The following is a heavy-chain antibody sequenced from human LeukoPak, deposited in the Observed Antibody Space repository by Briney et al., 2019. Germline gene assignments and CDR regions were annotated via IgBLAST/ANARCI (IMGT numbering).Heavy chain of an antibody. V-gene: IGHV1-69*05. CDR2: IIPFFGTT. CDR1: GGTFRNSG. CDR3: ARDFREVSSGWSGNLDY. J-gene: IGHJ4*02. D-gene: IGHD6-19*01. Sequence: SVKVSCKASGGTFRNSGISWVRQAPRQGLEWMGGIIPFFGTTNYAQKFQGRITMTRDTSTSTVYMEPSSLRSEDTAVYYCARDFREVSSGWSGNLDYWGQGTLVTVSS.